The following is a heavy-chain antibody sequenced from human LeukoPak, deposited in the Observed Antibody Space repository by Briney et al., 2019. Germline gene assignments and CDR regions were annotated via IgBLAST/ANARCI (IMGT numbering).Heavy chain of an antibody. J-gene: IGHJ5*02. V-gene: IGHV1-69*05. CDR3: ASGGYYDSSGT. Sequence: ASVKVSYKASGGTFSSYAISWVRQAPGQGLEWMGGIIPIFGTANYAQKFQGRVTITTDESTSTAYMELSSLRSEDTAVYYCASGGYYDSSGTWGQGTLVTVSS. CDR2: IIPIFGTA. CDR1: GGTFSSYA. D-gene: IGHD3-22*01.